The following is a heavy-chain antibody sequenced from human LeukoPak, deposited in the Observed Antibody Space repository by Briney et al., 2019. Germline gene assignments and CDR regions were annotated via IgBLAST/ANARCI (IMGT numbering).Heavy chain of an antibody. Sequence: GGSLRLSCAASGFTFRDYAMSWVRQAPGKGLEWVGFIRSKAYGGTTEYAASVKGRFTISRDDSESIAYLQMNSLKSEDTAVYYCTREQDSYGFNYYFYMDVWGKGTTVTISS. CDR2: IRSKAYGGTT. V-gene: IGHV3-49*04. D-gene: IGHD5-18*01. J-gene: IGHJ6*03. CDR3: TREQDSYGFNYYFYMDV. CDR1: GFTFRDYA.